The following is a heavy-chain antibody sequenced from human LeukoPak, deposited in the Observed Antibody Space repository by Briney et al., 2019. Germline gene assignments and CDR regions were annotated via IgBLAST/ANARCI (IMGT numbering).Heavy chain of an antibody. V-gene: IGHV3-23*01. Sequence: GRSLRLSCAASGFTFSSYAMSWFRQAPGKGLEWVADISGSGGSTYYAASVKGRFNTSRHNTNNTLYQQMNSLRAEGTAVYYRAKDRDVIRNAFDIWGQGTMVTVSS. CDR3: AKDRDVIRNAFDI. J-gene: IGHJ3*02. CDR2: ISGSGGST. CDR1: GFTFSSYA. D-gene: IGHD2/OR15-2a*01.